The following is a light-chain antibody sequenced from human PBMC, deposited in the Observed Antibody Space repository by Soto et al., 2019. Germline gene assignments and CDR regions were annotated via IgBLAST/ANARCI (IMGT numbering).Light chain of an antibody. J-gene: IGLJ1*01. CDR3: AVWDDSLNTYV. V-gene: IGLV1-44*01. Sequence: QAVVTQQPSASGTPGQRVTIACSGSGSNIGPNTVNWYHQLPGTAPKLLIYGNNQRPSGVPDRFSGSKSGTSASLAISGLQSEDEADYYCAVWDDSLNTYVFGAGTKLTVL. CDR2: GNN. CDR1: GSNIGPNT.